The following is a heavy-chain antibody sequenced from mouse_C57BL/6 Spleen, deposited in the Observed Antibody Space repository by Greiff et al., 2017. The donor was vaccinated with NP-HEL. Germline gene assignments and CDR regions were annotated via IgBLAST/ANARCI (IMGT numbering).Heavy chain of an antibody. V-gene: IGHV5-9*01. J-gene: IGHJ4*01. Sequence: EVQLVESGGGLVKPGGSLKLSCAASGFTFSSYTMSWVRQTPEKRLEWVATISGGGGNTYYPDSVKGRFTISRDNAKNTLYLQMSSLRSEDTALYYCARRGSYDYGSSFYYAMDYWGQGTSVTVSS. CDR2: ISGGGGNT. CDR3: ARRGSYDYGSSFYYAMDY. CDR1: GFTFSSYT. D-gene: IGHD1-1*01.